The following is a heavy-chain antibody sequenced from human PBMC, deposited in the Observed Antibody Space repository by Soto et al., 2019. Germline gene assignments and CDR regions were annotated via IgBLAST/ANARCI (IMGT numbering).Heavy chain of an antibody. CDR3: ARDGAACGGSCYYFDY. D-gene: IGHD2-15*01. CDR1: SGSISSSNW. CDR2: IYHSGST. Sequence: QVQLQESGPGLVKPSGTLSLTCAVSSGSISSSNWWSWVRQPPGKGLEWIGEIYHSGSTNYNPSLKSRVTISVDKSKNQFSLKLSSVAAADTAVYYCARDGAACGGSCYYFDYWGQGTLVTVSS. V-gene: IGHV4-4*02. J-gene: IGHJ4*02.